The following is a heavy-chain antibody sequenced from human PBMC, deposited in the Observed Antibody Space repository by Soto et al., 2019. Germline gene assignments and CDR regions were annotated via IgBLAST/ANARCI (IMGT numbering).Heavy chain of an antibody. V-gene: IGHV3-23*04. CDR1: GFAFFSHV. D-gene: IGHD2-21*02. J-gene: IGHJ4*02. CDR3: TKDVTGDVGADY. Sequence: EVQLVASGGALVQPAGSLTLSCAASGFAFFSHVMSWVRQAPGKGLEWVSTVKTTGDTTFYAGPVKGRFTASIDDSKSTLFLHMYRLRVEDTATYYCTKDVTGDVGADYWGQGTPVTVSS. CDR2: VKTTGDTT.